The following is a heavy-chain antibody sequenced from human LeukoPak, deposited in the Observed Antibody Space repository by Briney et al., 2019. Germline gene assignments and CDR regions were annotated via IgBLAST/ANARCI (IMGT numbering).Heavy chain of an antibody. J-gene: IGHJ5*02. Sequence: GGSLRLSCAASGFTFSTSAMSWVRQAPGKGLEWVSGISGSGDSTYYVDSVKGRFTISRDNSKSTLYLHMNSLRAEDTAVYFCRSIFGVVNWFDPWGQGTLVTVSS. CDR3: RSIFGVVNWFDP. CDR2: ISGSGDST. CDR1: GFTFSTSA. V-gene: IGHV3-23*01. D-gene: IGHD3-3*01.